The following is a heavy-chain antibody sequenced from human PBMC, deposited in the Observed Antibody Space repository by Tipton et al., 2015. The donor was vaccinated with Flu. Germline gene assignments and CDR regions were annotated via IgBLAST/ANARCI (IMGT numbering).Heavy chain of an antibody. V-gene: IGHV4-61*02. CDR3: ARDSGSATHYNLFWEYYGLDV. CDR1: GGSVSSGGSY. J-gene: IGHJ6*02. CDR2: IYTSGTT. D-gene: IGHD3-10*01. Sequence: GLVKPSETLSLTCTVSGGSVSSGGSYWTWIRQPAGKGLEWIGRIYTSGTTNYNPSLKSRVTISVDTSKNQFSLTVNSVTAADTAVYYCARDSGSATHYNLFWEYYGLDVWGQGTTVTVSS.